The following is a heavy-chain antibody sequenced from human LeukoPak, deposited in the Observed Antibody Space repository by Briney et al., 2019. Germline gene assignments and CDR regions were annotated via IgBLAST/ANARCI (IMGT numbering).Heavy chain of an antibody. D-gene: IGHD3-22*01. CDR1: GGTFSSYA. V-gene: IGHV1-69*05. J-gene: IGHJ4*02. CDR2: IIPIFGTA. CDR3: AREKVSSGLKNYFDY. Sequence: GASVTVSCKASGGTFSSYAISWVRQAPGQGLEWMGGIIPIFGTANYAQKFQGRVTITTDESTSTAYMELSSLRSEDTAVYYCAREKVSSGLKNYFDYWGQGTLVTVAS.